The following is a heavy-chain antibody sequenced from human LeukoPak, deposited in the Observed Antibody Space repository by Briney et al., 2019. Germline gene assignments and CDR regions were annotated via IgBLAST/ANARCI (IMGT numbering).Heavy chain of an antibody. Sequence: GGSLRLSCAASGFTFSIYSMNWVRQAPGKGLEWVSSISSSSSYIYYADSVKGRFTISRDNAKNSLYLQMNSLRAEDTAVYYCARGGMRAFDIWGQGTMVTVSS. D-gene: IGHD6-25*01. CDR3: ARGGMRAFDI. CDR1: GFTFSIYS. J-gene: IGHJ3*02. V-gene: IGHV3-21*01. CDR2: ISSSSSYI.